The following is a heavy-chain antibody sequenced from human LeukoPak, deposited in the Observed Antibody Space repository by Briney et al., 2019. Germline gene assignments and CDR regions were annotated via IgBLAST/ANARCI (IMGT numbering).Heavy chain of an antibody. D-gene: IGHD6-6*01. CDR3: ARALYSSSSAYWFDP. Sequence: GGSLRLSCAASGFTFSSYAMHWVRQAPGKGLEWVAVISYDGSNKYYADSVKGRFTISRDNSKNTLYLLMNSLRAEDTAVYYCARALYSSSSAYWFDPWGQGTLVTVSS. CDR1: GFTFSSYA. CDR2: ISYDGSNK. V-gene: IGHV3-30-3*01. J-gene: IGHJ5*02.